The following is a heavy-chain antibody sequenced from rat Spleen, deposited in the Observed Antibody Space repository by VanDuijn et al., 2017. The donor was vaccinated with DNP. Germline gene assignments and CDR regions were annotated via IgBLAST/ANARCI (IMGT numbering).Heavy chain of an antibody. J-gene: IGHJ2*01. CDR1: GFSLTTYT. Sequence: QVQLKESGPGLVQPSQTLSLTCTVSGFSLTTYTINWIRQPPGKGLEWIAAISSGGNTYYNSPLKSRLSISRDTSKSQVFLKMNSLQTEDTATYVCARNNYFDYWGQGVMVTVSS. CDR3: ARNNYFDY. V-gene: IGHV2-6*01. CDR2: ISSGGNT.